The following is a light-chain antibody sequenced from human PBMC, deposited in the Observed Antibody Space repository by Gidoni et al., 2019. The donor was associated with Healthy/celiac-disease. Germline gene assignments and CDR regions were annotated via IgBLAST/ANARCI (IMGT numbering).Light chain of an antibody. CDR2: AAS. CDR1: HGISSY. J-gene: IGKJ1*01. V-gene: IGKV1-9*01. CDR3: QRLNSYPPWT. Sequence: DIPLTQSPSFLSASVGDRVTITGRASHGISSYFSWYKQKPGKAPNLLIYAASIVQSGVPSRFSGGGSGTEFTLTISSQQPENLATYSCQRLNSYPPWTFXQXTKVEIK.